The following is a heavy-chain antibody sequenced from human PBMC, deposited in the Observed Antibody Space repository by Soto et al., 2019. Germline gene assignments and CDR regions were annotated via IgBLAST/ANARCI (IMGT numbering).Heavy chain of an antibody. Sequence: EVLLVESGGDLVKSGGSLGLSCAASGFTFSNTWMSWVRQAPGKGLEWVGRIKSKADGGTTEYAAPVKGRFTISRDDSKNTLYLQMNSLKTEDTAVYYCTTSMRWEATLIQVTSTWGQGSLVTVSS. CDR3: TTSMRWEATLIQVTST. CDR2: IKSKADGGTT. V-gene: IGHV3-15*01. CDR1: GFTFSNTW. J-gene: IGHJ4*02. D-gene: IGHD3-22*01.